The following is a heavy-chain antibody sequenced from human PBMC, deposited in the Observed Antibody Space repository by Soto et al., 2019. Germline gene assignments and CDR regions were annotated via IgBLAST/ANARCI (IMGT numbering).Heavy chain of an antibody. D-gene: IGHD2-15*01. V-gene: IGHV3-11*06. CDR1: RFIFSDYY. Sequence: GGSLRLSCAASRFIFSDYYMSWIRQAPGKGREWVAYVSGSGMYTNYADSVKGRFTISRDNAKNSLYLQMNSLRAEDTAVYYCARVGGGSDDAFDIWGQGTMVTVSS. CDR2: VSGSGMYT. CDR3: ARVGGGSDDAFDI. J-gene: IGHJ3*02.